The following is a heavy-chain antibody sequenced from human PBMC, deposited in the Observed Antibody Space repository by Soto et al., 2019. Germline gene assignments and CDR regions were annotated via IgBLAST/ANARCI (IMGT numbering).Heavy chain of an antibody. CDR3: ARGRDSALYYFDY. Sequence: EVQLVESGGGLVQPGGSLRLSCAASGFTFTDYDMHWVRQATGKGLEWVSVITTGGDTYFPGSVRGRFTVSRENAKNSLYLQMNSLRAEDTAVYYCARGRDSALYYFDYWGQGTLVTVS. CDR2: ITTGGDT. CDR1: GFTFTDYD. V-gene: IGHV3-13*01. J-gene: IGHJ4*02. D-gene: IGHD2-21*01.